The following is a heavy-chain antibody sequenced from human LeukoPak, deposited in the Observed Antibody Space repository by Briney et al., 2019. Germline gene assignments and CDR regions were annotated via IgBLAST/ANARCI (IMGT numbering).Heavy chain of an antibody. CDR1: GYIFSSYF. D-gene: IGHD3-22*01. CDR3: ATEGAYYDGSGYSDY. CDR2: INPSGGST. J-gene: IGHJ4*02. Sequence: ASVKVSCKASGYIFSSYFMHWVRQAPGQGLEWMGTINPSGGSTNYAQRFQGRVTMTRDTSTSTVYMELSSLRSEDTAVYFCATEGAYYDGSGYSDYWGQGTLVTVSS. V-gene: IGHV1-46*01.